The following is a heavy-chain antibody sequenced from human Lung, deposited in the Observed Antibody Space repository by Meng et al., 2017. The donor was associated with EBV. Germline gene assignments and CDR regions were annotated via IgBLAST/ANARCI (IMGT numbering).Heavy chain of an antibody. CDR1: GFSLSTRGVG. J-gene: IGHJ4*02. CDR2: IYWDDDK. CDR3: AHIIAARPFDH. D-gene: IGHD6-6*01. V-gene: IGHV2-5*02. Sequence: QTHFKESRPPRVKPTQTLTLSFTFSGFSLSTRGVGVGWIRQPPGKALEWLALIYWDDDKRYNPSLKSRLTITKDTSKNQVVLTMTNMDPVDAATYYCAHIIAARPFDHWGQGTLVTVSS.